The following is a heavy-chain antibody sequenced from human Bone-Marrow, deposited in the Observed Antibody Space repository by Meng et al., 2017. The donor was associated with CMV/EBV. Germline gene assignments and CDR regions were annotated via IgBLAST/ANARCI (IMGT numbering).Heavy chain of an antibody. D-gene: IGHD1-26*01. CDR2: MNPNSGNT. CDR1: GYTFTSYD. V-gene: IGHV1-8*03. J-gene: IGHJ4*02. Sequence: ASVKVSCKASGYTFTSYDINWVRQATGQGLEWMGWMNPNSGNTGYAQKFQGRVTITRNTSISTAYMELSSLRSEDTAMYYCVSGVGATRFDYWGQGTLVTVSS. CDR3: VSGVGATRFDY.